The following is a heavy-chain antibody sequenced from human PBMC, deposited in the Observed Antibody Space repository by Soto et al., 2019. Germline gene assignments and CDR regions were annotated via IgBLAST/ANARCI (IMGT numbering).Heavy chain of an antibody. V-gene: IGHV3-11*01. D-gene: IGHD6-6*01. CDR3: AGKYSSSSGEF. J-gene: IGHJ4*02. Sequence: PGWSLRLSCAASGFTFSDYYMNWIRQAPGKGLEWVSYISSGAITIYYADSVKGRFTISRDNAKNSLYLQMNSLRAEDTAVYYFAGKYSSSSGEFCGQGTLVTVAS. CDR1: GFTFSDYY. CDR2: ISSGAITI.